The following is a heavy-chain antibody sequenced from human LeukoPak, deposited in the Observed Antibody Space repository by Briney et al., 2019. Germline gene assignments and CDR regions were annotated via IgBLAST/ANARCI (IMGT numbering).Heavy chain of an antibody. CDR3: ARGRITIFGVVTLVGGIDY. J-gene: IGHJ4*02. CDR1: GGSISSCY. CDR2: IYYSGST. Sequence: SETLSLTCTVSGGSISSCYWSWIRQPPGKGLEWIGYIYYSGSTNYNPSLKSRVTISVDTSKNQFSLKLSSVTAADTAVYYCARGRITIFGVVTLVGGIDYWGQGTLVTVSS. V-gene: IGHV4-59*12. D-gene: IGHD3-3*01.